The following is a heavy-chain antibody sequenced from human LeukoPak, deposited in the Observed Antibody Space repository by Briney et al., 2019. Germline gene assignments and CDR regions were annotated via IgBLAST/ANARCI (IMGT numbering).Heavy chain of an antibody. CDR3: ARGVVWFGELYHPFDY. V-gene: IGHV4-34*01. Sequence: PSETLSLTCAVYGGSFSGYYWSWVRQPPGKWLGWIGEINHSGSTNYNPSLKSRVTISVDTSKNQFSLKLSSVTAADTAVYYCARGVVWFGELYHPFDYWGQGTLVTVSS. J-gene: IGHJ4*02. CDR2: INHSGST. D-gene: IGHD3-10*01. CDR1: GGSFSGYY.